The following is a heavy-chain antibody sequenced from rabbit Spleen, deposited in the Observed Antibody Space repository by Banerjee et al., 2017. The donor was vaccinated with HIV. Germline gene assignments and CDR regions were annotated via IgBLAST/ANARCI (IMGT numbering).Heavy chain of an antibody. CDR3: ARDTGSSFSSYGMDL. CDR1: GFSFSRSYY. CDR2: ILTGSGNT. D-gene: IGHD8-1*01. V-gene: IGHV1S45*01. J-gene: IGHJ6*01. Sequence: QEQLVESGGGLVQPEGSLTLTCTASGFSFSRSYYMCWVRQAPGKGLEWIGCILTGSGNTYYASWAKGRFTISKTSSTTVTLQMTSLTVADTATYFCARDTGSSFSSYGMDLWGPGTLVTVS.